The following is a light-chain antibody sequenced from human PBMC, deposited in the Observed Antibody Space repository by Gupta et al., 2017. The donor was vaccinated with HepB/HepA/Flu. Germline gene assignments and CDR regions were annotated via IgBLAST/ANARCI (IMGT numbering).Light chain of an antibody. CDR2: TNI. Sequence: QSVLTQPPSASGTPGQRVTISCSGGSSNIGSNNVHWYKQLPGTAPRLLIYTNIRRPSGVPDRFSGSKSGTSSSLAISGLQSEDEADYYCAAWDDTLKTVLIGGGTKLTVL. J-gene: IGLJ2*01. CDR1: SSNIGSNN. V-gene: IGLV1-44*01. CDR3: AAWDDTLKTVL.